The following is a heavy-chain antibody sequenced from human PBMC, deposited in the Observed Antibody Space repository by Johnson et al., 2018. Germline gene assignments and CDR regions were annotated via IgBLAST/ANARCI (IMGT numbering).Heavy chain of an antibody. CDR2: IYYSGST. V-gene: IGHV4-59*01. J-gene: IGHJ3*02. D-gene: IGHD4-17*01. Sequence: QVQLQESGPGLVKPSETLSLTCPVSGVSISSYYWSWIRQPPGKGLEGIGYIYYSGSTNYHPSLKSRVTTSGDTSKKPFSLKLSSETAADTAMYYCAVWDHYSDDNARAFEIWGQGTMVTVSS. CDR3: AVWDHYSDDNARAFEI. CDR1: GVSISSYY.